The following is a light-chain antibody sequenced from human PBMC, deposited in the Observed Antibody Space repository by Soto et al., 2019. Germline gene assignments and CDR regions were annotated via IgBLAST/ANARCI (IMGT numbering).Light chain of an antibody. Sequence: QSVLTQPASVSGSPGQSVTLSCTGTSSDVGGYNYVSWYQQHPGKAPKLMIYDVSNRPSGVSNRFSGSKSGNTASLTISGLQAEDEADYYCSSYTSSSTSVFGTGTKVTV. V-gene: IGLV2-14*01. CDR1: SSDVGGYNY. CDR3: SSYTSSSTSV. J-gene: IGLJ1*01. CDR2: DVS.